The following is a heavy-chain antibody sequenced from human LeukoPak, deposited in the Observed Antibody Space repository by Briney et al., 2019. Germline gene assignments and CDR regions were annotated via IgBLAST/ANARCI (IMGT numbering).Heavy chain of an antibody. D-gene: IGHD3-22*01. CDR2: ISAYNGNT. J-gene: IGHJ6*03. CDR1: GYTFTSYG. Sequence: PGASVKVSCKASGYTFTSYGISWVRQAPGQGLEWMGWISAYNGNTNYAQKLQGRVTMTTDTSTSTAYMELRSLRSDDTAVYYCAREGYYDSSVYQTWYYYYYMDVWGKGTTVTVSS. CDR3: AREGYYDSSVYQTWYYYYYMDV. V-gene: IGHV1-18*01.